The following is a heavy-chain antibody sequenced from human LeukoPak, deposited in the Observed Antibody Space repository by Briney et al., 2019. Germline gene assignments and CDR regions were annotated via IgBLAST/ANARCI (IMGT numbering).Heavy chain of an antibody. D-gene: IGHD3-10*01. CDR2: MSSDGSNG. V-gene: IGHV3-30*03. CDR3: ARESRAPYYFGSGSYYPYCFDS. J-gene: IGHJ4*02. CDR1: GFTFNGDG. Sequence: GRSLRLSCAASGFTFNGDGMHWVRQAPGKGLEWVAAMSSDGSNGYYADSVKGRFTISRDNSRNTLYLQMNSLRAEDTAVYYCARESRAPYYFGSGSYYPYCFDSWGQGTLVTVSS.